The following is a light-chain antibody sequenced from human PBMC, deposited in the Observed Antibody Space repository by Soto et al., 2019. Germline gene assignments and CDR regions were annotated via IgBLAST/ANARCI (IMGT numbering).Light chain of an antibody. V-gene: IGLV1-51*01. Sequence: QSVLTQPPSVSAAPGQKVTISCSGSRSNIGNNYVSWYQQLPGTAPKLLIYDNNKRPSGIPDRFSGSKSGTSATLGITGLQTGDEADYYCGTWDSSLSAGVVGTGTKVTVL. CDR2: DNN. CDR3: GTWDSSLSAGV. CDR1: RSNIGNNY. J-gene: IGLJ1*01.